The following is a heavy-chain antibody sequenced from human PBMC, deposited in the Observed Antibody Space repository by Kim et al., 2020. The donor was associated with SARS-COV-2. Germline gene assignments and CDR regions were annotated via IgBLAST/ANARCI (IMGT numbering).Heavy chain of an antibody. D-gene: IGHD3-16*01. Sequence: GGSLRLSCAASGFTFSSYWMSWVRQAPGKGLEWVANIKQDGSEKYYVDSVKGRFTISRDNAKNSLYLQMNSLRAEDTAVYYCARDDLIWGKKDAFDIWGQGTMVTVSS. J-gene: IGHJ3*02. CDR3: ARDDLIWGKKDAFDI. CDR2: IKQDGSEK. CDR1: GFTFSSYW. V-gene: IGHV3-7*03.